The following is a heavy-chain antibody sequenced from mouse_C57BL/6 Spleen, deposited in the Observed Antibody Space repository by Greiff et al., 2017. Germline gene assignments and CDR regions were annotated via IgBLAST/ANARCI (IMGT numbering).Heavy chain of an antibody. V-gene: IGHV1-64*01. D-gene: IGHD4-1*01. CDR1: GYTFTSYW. J-gene: IGHJ3*01. CDR2: IHPNSGST. CDR3: ANNNLDSFAY. Sequence: QVQLQQPGAELVKPGASVKLSCKASGYTFTSYWMHWVKQRPGQGLEWIGMIHPNSGSTNSNETFKSKATLTVDKSSSTAYMQLSSLTSEDSAVYDCANNNLDSFAYWGQGTLVTVSA.